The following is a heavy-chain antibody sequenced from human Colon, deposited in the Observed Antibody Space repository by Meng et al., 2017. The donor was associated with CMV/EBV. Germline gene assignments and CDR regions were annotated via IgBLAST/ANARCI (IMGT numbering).Heavy chain of an antibody. D-gene: IGHD3-16*01. J-gene: IGHJ4*02. CDR3: ARDFWDTDYTGY. Sequence: GGSLRLSCAASGFSFSNNHMNWVRQAPGRGLEWISYISSSSSAIEYADSVKGRFTSSRDNAKSSMYLQMNSLRDEDTAVYYYARDFWDTDYTGYWGQGTLVTVSS. V-gene: IGHV3-48*02. CDR1: GFSFSNNH. CDR2: ISSSSSAI.